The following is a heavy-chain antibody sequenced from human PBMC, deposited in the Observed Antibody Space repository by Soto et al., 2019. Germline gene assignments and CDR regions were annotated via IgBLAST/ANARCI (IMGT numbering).Heavy chain of an antibody. V-gene: IGHV4-39*01. J-gene: IGHJ3*02. CDR3: ASGYYYDSSGYYYVYLGAFDI. Sequence: PSETLSLTCTVSGGSISSSSYYWGWIRQPPGKGLEWIGSIYYSGSTYYNPSLKSRVTISVDTSKNQFSLKLSSVTAADTAVYYCASGYYYDSSGYYYVYLGAFDIWGQGTMVT. CDR1: GGSISSSSYY. D-gene: IGHD3-22*01. CDR2: IYYSGST.